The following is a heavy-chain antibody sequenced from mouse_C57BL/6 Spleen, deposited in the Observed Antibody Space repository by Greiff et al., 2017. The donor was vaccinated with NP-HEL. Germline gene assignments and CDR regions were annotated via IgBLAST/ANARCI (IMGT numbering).Heavy chain of an antibody. Sequence: QVQLQQPGAELVKPGASVKLSCKASGYTFTSYWMHWVKQRPGQGLEWIGMIHPNSGSTNYNEKFKRKATLTVDKSSSTAYLQLSSLTSEDSAVYYCARSPDYYGSSNYAMDYWGQGTSVTVSS. V-gene: IGHV1-64*01. D-gene: IGHD1-1*01. CDR2: IHPNSGST. J-gene: IGHJ4*01. CDR3: ARSPDYYGSSNYAMDY. CDR1: GYTFTSYW.